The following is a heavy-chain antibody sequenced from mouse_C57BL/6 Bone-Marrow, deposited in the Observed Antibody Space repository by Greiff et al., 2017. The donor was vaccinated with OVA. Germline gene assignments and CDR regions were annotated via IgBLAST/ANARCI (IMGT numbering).Heavy chain of an antibody. CDR1: GYAFSSSW. CDR2: IYPGDGDT. Sequence: QVQLQQSGPELVKPGASVKISCKASGYAFSSSWMNWVKQRPGKGLEWIGRIYPGDGDTNYNGKFKGKATLTADKSSSTAYMQLSSLTSEESAVYFCARRDYGSSYDWYFDVWGTGTTVTVSS. D-gene: IGHD1-1*01. V-gene: IGHV1-82*01. J-gene: IGHJ1*03. CDR3: ARRDYGSSYDWYFDV.